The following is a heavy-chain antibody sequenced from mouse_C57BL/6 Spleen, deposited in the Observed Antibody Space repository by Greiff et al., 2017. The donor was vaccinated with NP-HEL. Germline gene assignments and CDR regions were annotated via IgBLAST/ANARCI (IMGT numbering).Heavy chain of an antibody. Sequence: EVQVVESGPGLVKPSQSLSLTCSVTGYSITSGYYWNWIRQFPGNKLEWMGYISYDGSNNYNPSLKNRISITRDTSKNQFFLKLNSVTTEDTATYYCARWFGYYAMDYWGQGTSVTVSS. J-gene: IGHJ4*01. V-gene: IGHV3-6*01. CDR2: ISYDGSN. CDR3: ARWFGYYAMDY. CDR1: GYSITSGYY. D-gene: IGHD1-1*02.